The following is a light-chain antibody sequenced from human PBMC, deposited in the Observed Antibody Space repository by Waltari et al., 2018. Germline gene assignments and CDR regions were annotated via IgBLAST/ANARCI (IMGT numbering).Light chain of an antibody. V-gene: IGLV2-14*03. CDR2: DVN. CDR3: SSYTSSSTYV. CDR1: SSDVGAYNY. J-gene: IGLJ1*01. Sequence: QSALTQPASVSGSPGQSITISCTGTSSDVGAYNYVSWFQQHPDKAPKLMIYDVNKRPSGVSNRFSGFKSGNTASLTISGLHTDVEADYYCSSYTSSSTYVFGTGTKVTVL.